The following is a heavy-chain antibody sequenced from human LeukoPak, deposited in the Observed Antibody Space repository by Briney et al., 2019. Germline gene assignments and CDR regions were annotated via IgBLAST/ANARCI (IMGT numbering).Heavy chain of an antibody. CDR1: GGSISSYY. CDR3: ATSGYDYYFDY. J-gene: IGHJ4*02. CDR2: IYYSGST. Sequence: NSSETLSLTCTVSGGSISSYYWSWIRQPPGKGLEWIGYIYYSGSTNYNPSLKSRVTISVDTSKNQFSLKLSSVTAADTAVYYCATSGYDYYFDYWGQGTLVTVSS. D-gene: IGHD5-12*01. V-gene: IGHV4-59*01.